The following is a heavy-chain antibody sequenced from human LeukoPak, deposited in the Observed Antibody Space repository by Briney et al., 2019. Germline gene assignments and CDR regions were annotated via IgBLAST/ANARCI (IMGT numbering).Heavy chain of an antibody. J-gene: IGHJ6*03. CDR1: GFTFSSYG. CDR3: AKGSGYGAQYYYYYMDV. V-gene: IGHV3-30*02. D-gene: IGHD5-12*01. Sequence: GGSLRLSCAASGFTFSSYGMHWVRQAPGKGLEWVAFIRYDGSNKYYADSVKGRFTISRDNSKNTLYLHVNSLRPEDTAVYDCAKGSGYGAQYYYYYMDVWGKGTTVTISS. CDR2: IRYDGSNK.